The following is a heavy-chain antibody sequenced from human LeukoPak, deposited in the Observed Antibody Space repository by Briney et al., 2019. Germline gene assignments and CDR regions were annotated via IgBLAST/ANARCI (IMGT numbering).Heavy chain of an antibody. CDR1: GYTFTGYD. V-gene: IGHV1-2*02. CDR2: INPNSGGT. J-gene: IGHJ5*02. Sequence: VASVKVSCKASGYTFTGYDMHWVRQAPGQGLEWMGWINPNSGGTNYAQKFQGRVTMTRDTSISTAYMELSRLRSDDTAVYYCARAEGVGYCSSTSCFGANWFDPWGQGTLVTVSS. CDR3: ARAEGVGYCSSTSCFGANWFDP. D-gene: IGHD2-2*01.